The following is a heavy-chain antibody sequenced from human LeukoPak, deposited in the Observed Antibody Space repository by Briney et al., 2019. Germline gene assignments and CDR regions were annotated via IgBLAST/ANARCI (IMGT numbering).Heavy chain of an antibody. CDR1: GFTFSNYA. CDR3: ARVFSSAWFLDY. J-gene: IGHJ4*02. V-gene: IGHV3-23*01. CDR2: IRDGGDDTA. D-gene: IGHD6-19*01. Sequence: GGSLRLSCAASGFTFSNYAMTWVRQAPGKGLEWVTGIRDGGDDTAYYADSVKGRFTISRDNSKNTLYLQMSSLRVEDTAVYYCARVFSSAWFLDYWGQGTLVTVSS.